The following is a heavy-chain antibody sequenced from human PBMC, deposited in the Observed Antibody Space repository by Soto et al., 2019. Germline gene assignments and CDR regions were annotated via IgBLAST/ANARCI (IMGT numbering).Heavy chain of an antibody. CDR3: ARVLRYFDERGDYYYYYMDV. Sequence: GGSLRLSCAASGFTFSSYAMHWVRQAPGKGLEYVSAISSNGGSTYYANSVKGRFTISRDNSKNTLYLQMGSLRAEDTAVYYCARVLRYFDERGDYYYYYMDVWGKGTTVTVSS. CDR1: GFTFSSYA. CDR2: ISSNGGST. J-gene: IGHJ6*03. V-gene: IGHV3-64*01. D-gene: IGHD3-9*01.